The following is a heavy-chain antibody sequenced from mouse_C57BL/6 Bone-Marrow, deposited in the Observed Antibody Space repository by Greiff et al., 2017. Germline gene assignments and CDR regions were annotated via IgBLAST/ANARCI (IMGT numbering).Heavy chain of an antibody. CDR3: ARRCYYSNFLAY. D-gene: IGHD2-5*01. CDR1: GYTFTSSG. V-gene: IGHV1-81*01. J-gene: IGHJ3*01. Sequence: VQLQQSGAELARPGASVKLSCKASGYTFTSSGISWVKQRTGQGLEWIGEIYPRSGNTYYNEKFKGKGTLTADKSSSTAYMELRSLTSEDSAVYFCARRCYYSNFLAYWGQGTLVTVSA. CDR2: IYPRSGNT.